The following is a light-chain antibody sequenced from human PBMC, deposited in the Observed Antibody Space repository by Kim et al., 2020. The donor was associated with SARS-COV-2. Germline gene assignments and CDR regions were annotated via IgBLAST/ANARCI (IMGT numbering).Light chain of an antibody. CDR1: SSGIDY. CDR3: NSRNSNDNVV. V-gene: IGLV3-19*01. Sequence: VALGQTVRITRQGHSSGIDYATWYQKRPGQAPIVVIYGKNNRPSGIPDRFSGSSAGNTASLTITGTQAGEEADYYCNSRNSNDNVVFGGGTQLTV. CDR2: GKN. J-gene: IGLJ2*01.